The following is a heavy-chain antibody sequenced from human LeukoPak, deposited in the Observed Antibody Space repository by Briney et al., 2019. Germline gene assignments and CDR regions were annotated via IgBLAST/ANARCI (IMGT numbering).Heavy chain of an antibody. CDR2: IYHSGSS. CDR1: GGSISSGGYS. D-gene: IGHD3-22*01. J-gene: IGHJ4*02. CDR3: ARAPYDSSGEFYFDY. Sequence: PSQTLSLTCAVSGGSISSGGYSWSWIRQPPGKGLEWIGYIYHSGSSNYNPSLRSRVTISVDTSKNQFSLRLSSVTAADTAVYYCARAPYDSSGEFYFDYWGQGTLVTVSS. V-gene: IGHV4-30-2*01.